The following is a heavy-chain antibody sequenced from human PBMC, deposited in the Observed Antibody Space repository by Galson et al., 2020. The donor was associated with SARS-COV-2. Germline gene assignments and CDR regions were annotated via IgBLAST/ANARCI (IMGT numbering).Heavy chain of an antibody. CDR1: GFTFSSYA. D-gene: IGHD4-17*01. J-gene: IGHJ6*02. Sequence: GGSLRLSCAASGFTFSSYAMHWVRQAPGKGLEWVAVISYDGSEKYYVDSVKGRFTISRDNAKNSLYLQMNSLRAEDTAVYYCARETTVTTRDTYYYYGMDVWGQGTTVTVSS. CDR2: ISYDGSEK. CDR3: ARETTVTTRDTYYYYGMDV. V-gene: IGHV3-30*07.